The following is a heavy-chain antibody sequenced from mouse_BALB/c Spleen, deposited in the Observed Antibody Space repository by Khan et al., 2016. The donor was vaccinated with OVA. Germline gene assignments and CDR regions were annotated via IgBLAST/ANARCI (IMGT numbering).Heavy chain of an antibody. Sequence: EVQLQESGPGLVKPSQSLSLTCTVTGYSITSDYAWNWIRQFPGNKLEWMGYISSSGSTHYNPALKSRLSITRDTSKNQFFLQLNSVTTEDTATYYCARDGSRYNYAMDYWGQGTSATVSS. J-gene: IGHJ4*01. D-gene: IGHD2-3*01. V-gene: IGHV3-2*02. CDR3: ARDGSRYNYAMDY. CDR2: ISSSGST. CDR1: GYSITSDYA.